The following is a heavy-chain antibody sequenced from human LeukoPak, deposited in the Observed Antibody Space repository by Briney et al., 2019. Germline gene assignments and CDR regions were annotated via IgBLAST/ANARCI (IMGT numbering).Heavy chain of an antibody. J-gene: IGHJ3*02. D-gene: IGHD2-21*01. CDR2: ISTSSCYI. CDR3: ARDHNIVVVSDDFPPCDPFDI. V-gene: IGHV3-21*01. Sequence: GVPLRLSCRASGFTFNNYSMNWLRQAPEEALEGVSSISTSSCYIYYADSVKGRFTISRENDKKSLYLQLNSLRAEDTAVYYCARDHNIVVVSDDFPPCDPFDIWGQGTMVTVSS. CDR1: GFTFNNYS.